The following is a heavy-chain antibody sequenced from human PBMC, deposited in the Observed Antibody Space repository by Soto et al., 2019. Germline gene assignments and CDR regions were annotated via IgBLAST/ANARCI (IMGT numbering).Heavy chain of an antibody. CDR2: IIPIFGTA. Sequence: SVKVSCKASGGTFSSYAISWVRQAPGQGLEWMGGIIPIFGTANYAQKFQGRVTITADESTSTAYMELSSLRSEDTAVYYCAREYYDFWSGYYSYYYYGMDVWGQGTTVTVSS. V-gene: IGHV1-69*13. CDR3: AREYYDFWSGYYSYYYYGMDV. J-gene: IGHJ6*02. CDR1: GGTFSSYA. D-gene: IGHD3-3*01.